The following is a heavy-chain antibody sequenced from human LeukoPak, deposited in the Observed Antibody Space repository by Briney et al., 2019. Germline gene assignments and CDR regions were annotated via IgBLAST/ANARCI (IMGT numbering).Heavy chain of an antibody. D-gene: IGHD1-26*01. CDR3: ARPQVGATRYFQH. CDR2: SRNKANSYTT. Sequence: PGGSLRLSCAACGFTLGDHYMDWVRQAPGKGLQWVGCSRNKANSYTTEYAASVKGRFTISRDDSKNSLYLQMNSLDSEDTAVCYCARPQVGATRYFQHWGQGTLVTVSS. V-gene: IGHV3-72*01. J-gene: IGHJ1*01. CDR1: GFTLGDHY.